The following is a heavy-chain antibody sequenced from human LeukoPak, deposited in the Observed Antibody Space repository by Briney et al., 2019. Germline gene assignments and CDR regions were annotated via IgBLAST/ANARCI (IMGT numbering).Heavy chain of an antibody. CDR3: ARLPGTSRRVAARPYNWFDP. Sequence: SETLSLTCAVYGGSFSGYYWSWIRQPPGKGLEWIGEINHSGSTNYNPSLKSRVTISVDTSKNQFSLKLSSVTAADTAVYYCARLPGTSRRVAARPYNWFDPWDQGTLVTVSS. CDR1: GGSFSGYY. J-gene: IGHJ5*02. D-gene: IGHD6-6*01. V-gene: IGHV4-34*01. CDR2: INHSGST.